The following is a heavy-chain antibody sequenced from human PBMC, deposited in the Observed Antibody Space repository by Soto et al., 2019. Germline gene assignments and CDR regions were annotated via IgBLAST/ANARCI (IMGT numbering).Heavy chain of an antibody. CDR2: INADNRNT. J-gene: IGHJ4*02. CDR1: GYTFTNYA. Sequence: QVQLVQSGAEVKKPGASVKVSCKASGYTFTNYAIHWVRQDPGQRLEWMGWINADNRNTEYAQKFQGRVIMTKDTSASTVYTELSSLRPDDTTMYYGVSDLPPVDSWGQGNLVTVSS. V-gene: IGHV1-3*01. CDR3: VSDLPPVDS.